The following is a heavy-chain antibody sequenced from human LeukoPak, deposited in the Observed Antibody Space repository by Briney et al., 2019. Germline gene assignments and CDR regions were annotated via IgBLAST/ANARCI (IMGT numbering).Heavy chain of an antibody. CDR2: IYYTGRN. CDR3: VRRDPGWNYFDY. Sequence: SETLSLTCAVSGGSINSHYWSWIRQPPRKGLEWIGDIYYTGRNNYNPSLKSRVTISLDTSKNHLSLNLTSVLAADTAIYYCVRRDPGWNYFDYWGQGILATVSS. D-gene: IGHD6-19*01. J-gene: IGHJ4*02. CDR1: GGSINSHY. V-gene: IGHV4-59*08.